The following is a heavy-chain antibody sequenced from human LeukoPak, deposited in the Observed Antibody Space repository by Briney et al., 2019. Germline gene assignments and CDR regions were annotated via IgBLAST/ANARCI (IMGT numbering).Heavy chain of an antibody. D-gene: IGHD3-22*01. CDR2: IKQDGSEK. V-gene: IGHV3-7*01. J-gene: IGHJ4*02. CDR3: ARVRGYYDSSGYYSYYFDY. CDR1: GFTFTIYW. Sequence: GGSLRLSCGASGFTFTIYWMSWVRQAPGKGLEWVANIKQDGSEKYYVDSVRGRFTISRDTAKNSLYLQMNSLRDEDTAVYNCARVRGYYDSSGYYSYYFDYWGQGALVTVSS.